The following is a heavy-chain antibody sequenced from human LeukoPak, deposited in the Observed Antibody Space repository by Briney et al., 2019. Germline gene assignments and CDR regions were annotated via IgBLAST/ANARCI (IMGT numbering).Heavy chain of an antibody. CDR2: IYYSGST. CDR1: GDSISNYY. J-gene: IGHJ5*02. Sequence: PSETLSLTCIVSGDSISNYYWSWIRQSPGKGLEWIGYIYYSGSTDYNPSLKSRVTISVDTSKNQFSLKLRSVTAADAAVYYCARDQRTPLGDWFDPWGQGTLVTVSS. V-gene: IGHV4-59*01. D-gene: IGHD3-16*01. CDR3: ARDQRTPLGDWFDP.